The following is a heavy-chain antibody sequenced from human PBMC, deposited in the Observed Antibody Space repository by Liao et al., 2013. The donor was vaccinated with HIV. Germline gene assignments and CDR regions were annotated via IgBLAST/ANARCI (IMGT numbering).Heavy chain of an antibody. CDR1: GGSFSGYY. CDR2: VNHRGST. Sequence: QVQLQQWGAGLLRPSETLSLTCAVYGGSFSGYYWSWIRQPPREGAWSGLGKVNHRGSTNYNPSLKSRVTMSVDTSKNQFSLKLSSVTAADTALYYCARRYSSRFDSWGQGTRVTVSS. J-gene: IGHJ4*02. V-gene: IGHV4-34*01. CDR3: ARRYSSRFDS. D-gene: IGHD6-13*01.